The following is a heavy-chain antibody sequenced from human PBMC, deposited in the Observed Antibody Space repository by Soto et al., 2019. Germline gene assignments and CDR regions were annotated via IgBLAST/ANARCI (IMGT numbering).Heavy chain of an antibody. D-gene: IGHD6-6*01. CDR2: ISGSGGST. CDR1: GFTFSSYA. CDR3: AKWGDEYSSSPEDY. J-gene: IGHJ4*02. Sequence: GGSLRLSCAASGFTFSSYAMSWVRQAPGKGLEWVSAISGSGGSTYYADSVKGRFTISRDNSKNTLYLQMNSLRAEDTAVYYCAKWGDEYSSSPEDYWGQGTLVTVSS. V-gene: IGHV3-23*01.